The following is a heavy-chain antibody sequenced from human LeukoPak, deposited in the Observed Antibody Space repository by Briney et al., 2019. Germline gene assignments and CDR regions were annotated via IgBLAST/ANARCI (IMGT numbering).Heavy chain of an antibody. CDR2: INPNSGGT. V-gene: IGHV1-2*06. D-gene: IGHD6-13*01. CDR3: ARARVYGWFDP. Sequence: ASVTVSCKASGYTFTGYYMHWVRQAPCQGLEWMGRINPNSGGTNYAQKFQGRVTMTRDTSISTAYMELSRLRSDDTAVYYCARARVYGWFDPWGQGTLVTVSS. CDR1: GYTFTGYY. J-gene: IGHJ5*02.